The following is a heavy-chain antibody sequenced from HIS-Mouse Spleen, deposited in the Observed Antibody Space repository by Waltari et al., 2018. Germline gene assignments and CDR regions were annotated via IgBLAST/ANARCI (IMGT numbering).Heavy chain of an antibody. CDR2: ISSSGSTI. V-gene: IGHV3-11*01. D-gene: IGHD5-18*01. CDR3: ARDSVIQGPFYSYGYYFDY. J-gene: IGHJ4*02. CDR1: GFTFSDYY. Sequence: QVQLVESGGGLVKPGGSLRLSCAASGFTFSDYYLSWIRQAPGKGLEWVSYISSSGSTIYYADSVKGRFTISRDNAKNSLYLQMNSLRDEDTAVYYCARDSVIQGPFYSYGYYFDYWGQGTLVTVSS.